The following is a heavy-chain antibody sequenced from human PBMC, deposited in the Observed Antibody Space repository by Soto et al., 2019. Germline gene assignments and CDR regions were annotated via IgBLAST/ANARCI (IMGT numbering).Heavy chain of an antibody. CDR2: INHSGST. V-gene: IGHV4-34*01. CDR1: GASFTGHY. Sequence: SETLSLTCAVSGASFTGHYWSWIRQPPGEGLEWIGEINHSGSTNFNPSLKSRVSISVDTSKKQFSLRLNSVTAADTAVYYCAAHLKTTVTAYWYFDLWGRGTLVTVSS. CDR3: AAHLKTTVTAYWYFDL. J-gene: IGHJ2*01. D-gene: IGHD4-17*01.